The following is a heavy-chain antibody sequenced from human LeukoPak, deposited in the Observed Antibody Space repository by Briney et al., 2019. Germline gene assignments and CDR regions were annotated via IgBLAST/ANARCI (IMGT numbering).Heavy chain of an antibody. CDR1: GYTFTGYY. V-gene: IGHV1-2*02. J-gene: IGHJ6*03. CDR3: ARVGYSSGWSSHYYYYMDV. Sequence: ASVKVSCKASGYTFTGYYMHWVRQAPGQGLEWMGWINPNSGGTNYAQKFQGRITMTRDTSISTAYMELSRLRSDDTAVYYCARVGYSSGWSSHYYYYMDVWGKGTTVTISS. CDR2: INPNSGGT. D-gene: IGHD6-19*01.